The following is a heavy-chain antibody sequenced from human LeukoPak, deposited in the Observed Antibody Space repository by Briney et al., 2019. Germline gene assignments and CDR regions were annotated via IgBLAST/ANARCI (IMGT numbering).Heavy chain of an antibody. CDR2: ISSSGTTI. Sequence: GGSLRLSCAASGFTSSTYEMNWVRQAPGRGLEWVSYISSSGTTIYYADSVKGRFTISRDNARNSLYLQMNSLRAEDTAVYYCARNGNSGWVYFELWGQGTLVTVSS. CDR3: ARNGNSGWVYFEL. CDR1: GFTSSTYE. J-gene: IGHJ4*02. D-gene: IGHD6-19*01. V-gene: IGHV3-48*03.